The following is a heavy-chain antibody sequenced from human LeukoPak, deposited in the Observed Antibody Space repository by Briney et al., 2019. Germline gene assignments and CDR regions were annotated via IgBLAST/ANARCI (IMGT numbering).Heavy chain of an antibody. CDR3: ARHMVAVGFDY. CDR1: GFTFSSYG. Sequence: PGGSLRLSCAASGFTFSSYGMSWVRQAPGKGLEWVSAISGSGGSTYYADSVKGRFTISRDNAKNSLYLQMNSLRAEDTAVYYCARHMVAVGFDYWGQGTLVTVSS. V-gene: IGHV3-23*01. CDR2: ISGSGGST. J-gene: IGHJ4*02. D-gene: IGHD3-10*01.